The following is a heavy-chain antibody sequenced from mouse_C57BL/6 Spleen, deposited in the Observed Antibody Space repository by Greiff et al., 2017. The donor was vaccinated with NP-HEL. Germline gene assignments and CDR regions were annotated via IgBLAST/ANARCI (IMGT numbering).Heavy chain of an antibody. CDR1: GYTFTSYW. Sequence: VQLQQSGTELVKPGASVKLSCKASGYTFTSYWMHWVKQRPGQGLEWIGNINPSNGGTNYNEKFKSKATLTVDKSSSTAYMQLSSLTSEDSAVYYCARGGIYYYGSSPEDYWGQGTTLTVSS. V-gene: IGHV1-53*01. D-gene: IGHD1-1*01. CDR2: INPSNGGT. J-gene: IGHJ2*01. CDR3: ARGGIYYYGSSPEDY.